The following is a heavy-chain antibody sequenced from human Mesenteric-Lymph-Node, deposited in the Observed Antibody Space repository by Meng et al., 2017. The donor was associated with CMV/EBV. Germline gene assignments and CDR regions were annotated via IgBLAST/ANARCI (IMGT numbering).Heavy chain of an antibody. Sequence: GESLKISCAASVFTFSAFDMHWVRQAPGKGLEWVAFIRNDESNQYYTDSVKGRFTISRDISKNTLYLQMNSLRVEDTAVYYCAKDHPVFDCWGQGTLVTVSS. CDR2: IRNDESNQ. CDR3: AKDHPVFDC. V-gene: IGHV3-30*02. J-gene: IGHJ4*02. CDR1: VFTFSAFD.